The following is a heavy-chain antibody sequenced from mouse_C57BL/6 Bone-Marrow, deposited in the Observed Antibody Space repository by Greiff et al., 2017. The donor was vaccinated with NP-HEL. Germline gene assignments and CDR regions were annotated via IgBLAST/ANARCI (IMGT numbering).Heavy chain of an antibody. CDR3: ARGVVATFDY. J-gene: IGHJ2*01. CDR2: ISSASSTI. Sequence: EVHLVESGGGLVKPGGSLKLSCAASGFTFSDYGMHWVRQAPEKGLEWVAYISSASSTIYYADTVKGRFTISRDNAKNTLFLQMTSLRSEDTAMYYCARGVVATFDYWGQGTTLTVSS. D-gene: IGHD1-1*01. CDR1: GFTFSDYG. V-gene: IGHV5-17*01.